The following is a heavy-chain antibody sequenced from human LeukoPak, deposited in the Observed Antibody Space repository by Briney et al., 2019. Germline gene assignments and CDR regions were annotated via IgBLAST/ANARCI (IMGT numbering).Heavy chain of an antibody. CDR1: GGSISRYY. CDR3: ARGRDGYNYYYFDY. Sequence: SETLSLTCTVSGGSISRYYWSWIRQPPGKGLEWIGYIYYSGSTNYNPSLKSRVTISVDTSKNQFSLKLSSVTAADTAVYYCARGRDGYNYYYFDYWGQGTLVTVSS. V-gene: IGHV4-59*01. J-gene: IGHJ4*02. CDR2: IYYSGST. D-gene: IGHD5-24*01.